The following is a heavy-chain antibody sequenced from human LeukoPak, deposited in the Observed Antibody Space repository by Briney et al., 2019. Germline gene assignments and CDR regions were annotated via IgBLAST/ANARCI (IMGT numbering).Heavy chain of an antibody. CDR2: IYYSGST. J-gene: IGHJ4*02. CDR1: GSSLSSYY. CDR3: ARHGYSYGYGFDY. D-gene: IGHD5-18*01. Sequence: SETLSLTCTVSGSSLSSYYWSWIRQPPGKGLEWIGYIYYSGSTNYNPSLKSRVTISVDTSKNQFSLKLSSVTAADTAVYYCARHGYSYGYGFDYWGQGTLVTVSS. V-gene: IGHV4-59*08.